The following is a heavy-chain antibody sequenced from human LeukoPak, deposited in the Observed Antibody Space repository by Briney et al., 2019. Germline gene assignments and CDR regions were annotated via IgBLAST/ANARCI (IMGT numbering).Heavy chain of an antibody. D-gene: IGHD3-22*01. CDR1: GYTFTGYY. V-gene: IGHV1-2*02. J-gene: IGHJ3*02. Sequence: ASVKVSCKASGYTFTGYYMHWVRQAPGQGLEWMGWISPNSGGTNYAQKLQGRVTMTRDTSISTAYMELSRLGSDDTAVYYCARDKRYYYDSKSSTDAFDIWGQGTMVTVSS. CDR2: ISPNSGGT. CDR3: ARDKRYYYDSKSSTDAFDI.